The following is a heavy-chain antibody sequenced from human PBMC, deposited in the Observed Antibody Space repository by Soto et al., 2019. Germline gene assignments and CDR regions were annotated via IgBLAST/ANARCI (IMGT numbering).Heavy chain of an antibody. CDR1: GYTFTSYD. Sequence: ASVKVSCKASGYTFTSYDINWVRQATGQGLEWMGWMNPNSGNTGYAQKFQGRVTMTRNTSISTAYMELSSLRSEDTAVYYCARGLAFSVRRIIRGSGGMDVWGQGLTVTVSS. V-gene: IGHV1-8*01. D-gene: IGHD3-10*01. CDR3: ARGLAFSVRRIIRGSGGMDV. J-gene: IGHJ6*02. CDR2: MNPNSGNT.